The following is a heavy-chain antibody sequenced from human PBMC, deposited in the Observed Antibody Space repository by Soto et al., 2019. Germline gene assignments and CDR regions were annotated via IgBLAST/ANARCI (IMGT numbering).Heavy chain of an antibody. CDR3: ARLRCDSPNCVPLDN. CDR1: GGSISSDTYY. D-gene: IGHD3-22*01. J-gene: IGHJ4*02. V-gene: IGHV4-39*01. CDR2: IYYSGSA. Sequence: SQTLSLTCTVSGGSISSDTYYWGWIRQPPGKGLEWIGSIYYSGSANYNPSLKSRVTMSVDTSKNLLSLKLSSVTAADTAVYYCARLRCDSPNCVPLDNWGRGTLVTVSS.